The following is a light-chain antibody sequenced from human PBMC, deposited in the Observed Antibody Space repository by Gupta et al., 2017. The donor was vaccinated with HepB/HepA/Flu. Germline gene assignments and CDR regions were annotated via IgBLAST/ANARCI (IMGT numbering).Light chain of an antibody. Sequence: EVVITHSPATLSVSPGESATLSCRASQNVNTNLAWYQQKPGQTPRLLFYGASTRATGTPARFSGSGSGTDFTLAISSLQSEDFAVYYCQQHKDWFPITFGGGTKVEIK. V-gene: IGKV3-15*01. CDR3: QQHKDWFPIT. J-gene: IGKJ4*01. CDR1: QNVNTN. CDR2: GAS.